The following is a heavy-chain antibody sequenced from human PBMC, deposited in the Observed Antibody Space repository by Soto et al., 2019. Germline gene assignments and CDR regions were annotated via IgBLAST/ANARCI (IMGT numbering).Heavy chain of an antibody. Sequence: SETLSLTCIVSGGFISSYYCSWSRQPAGKGLEWIGRIHTGGSTNYNPSLKSRVTMSVDTSKNHCSLKLISVTAADTAVYYCARDRTIFGVYAMDIWGQGTTVTVSS. J-gene: IGHJ6*02. D-gene: IGHD3-3*01. CDR1: GGFISSYY. CDR3: ARDRTIFGVYAMDI. V-gene: IGHV4-4*07. CDR2: IHTGGST.